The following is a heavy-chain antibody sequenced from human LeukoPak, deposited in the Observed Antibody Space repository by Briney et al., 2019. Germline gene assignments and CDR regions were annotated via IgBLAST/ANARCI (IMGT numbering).Heavy chain of an antibody. V-gene: IGHV4-59*01. J-gene: IGHJ6*03. CDR1: GGSISSYY. CDR3: AKDFDSYYYTPAHYYMDV. D-gene: IGHD3-10*01. Sequence: SETLSLTCTVSGGSISSYYWNWIRQPPGKGLEWIGYIYYSGITNYNPSLKSRVTISVDTSKSQFSLKLSSVTAADTAVYYCAKDFDSYYYTPAHYYMDVWGKGTTVTISS. CDR2: IYYSGIT.